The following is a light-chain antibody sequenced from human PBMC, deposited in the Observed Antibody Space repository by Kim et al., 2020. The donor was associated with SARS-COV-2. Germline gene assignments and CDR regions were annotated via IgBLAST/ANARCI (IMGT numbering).Light chain of an antibody. CDR1: ESDSSSY. J-gene: IGKJ2*01. V-gene: IGKV3-20*01. Sequence: LSAGESAILSGGASESDSSSYLAWYQQKPGQAPRLLIYGASSTATGIPDRVSGSGSGTDFTLTISRLEPEDFAVYYCQQYVSSPYTFGQGTKLEI. CDR3: QQYVSSPYT. CDR2: GAS.